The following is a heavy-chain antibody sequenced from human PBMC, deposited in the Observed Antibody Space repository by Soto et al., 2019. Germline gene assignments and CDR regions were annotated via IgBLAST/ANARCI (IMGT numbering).Heavy chain of an antibody. Sequence: QVQLVESGGGVVQPGRSLRLSCAASGFTFSSYGMHWVRQAPGKGLEWVAVIWYDGSNKYYADSVKGRFTISRDNSKNTLYLQMHSLRAEDTAVYYCARGRYYGSGSFDYWGQGTLVTVSS. CDR1: GFTFSSYG. V-gene: IGHV3-33*01. J-gene: IGHJ4*02. CDR3: ARGRYYGSGSFDY. D-gene: IGHD3-10*01. CDR2: IWYDGSNK.